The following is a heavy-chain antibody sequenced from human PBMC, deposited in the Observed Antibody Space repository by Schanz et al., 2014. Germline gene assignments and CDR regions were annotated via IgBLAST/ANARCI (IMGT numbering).Heavy chain of an antibody. J-gene: IGHJ4*02. CDR2: ISSTSSSK. CDR1: GFTFNSYS. Sequence: EVHLVESGGGLGQRGGSLIVSCEGSGFTFNSYSMNWVRQAPGKGLEWISYISSTSSSKDYADSVKGRFSISRDNAKNSLYLQMNSLRAEDTAVYYCATPPRYWGQGTLVTVSS. V-gene: IGHV3-48*01. CDR3: ATPPRY.